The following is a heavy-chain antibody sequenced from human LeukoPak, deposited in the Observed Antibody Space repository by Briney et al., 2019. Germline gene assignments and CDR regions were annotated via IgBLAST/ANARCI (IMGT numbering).Heavy chain of an antibody. Sequence: GGSLRLSCAASEFTFDSYAMNWVRQAPGKWLEWVSAISGSGANTYYANSVKGRFTISRDNSKSTLFLQMDSLRAEDTAIYYCAKTSVSSGWPELFDFWGQGTLVTVSS. CDR1: EFTFDSYA. CDR3: AKTSVSSGWPELFDF. J-gene: IGHJ4*02. CDR2: ISGSGANT. D-gene: IGHD6-19*01. V-gene: IGHV3-23*01.